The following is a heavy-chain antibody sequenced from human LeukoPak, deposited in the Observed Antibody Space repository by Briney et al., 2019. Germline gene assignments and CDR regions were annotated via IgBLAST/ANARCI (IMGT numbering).Heavy chain of an antibody. CDR3: ARDFRRLYYYGSGSSHFDY. D-gene: IGHD3-10*01. V-gene: IGHV3-74*01. CDR2: INSEGSVT. Sequence: GGSLRLSCAASGFTFSSYWMHWVRQAPGKGLVWVSRINSEGSVTSYADSVKGRFTISRDNAKNTLYLQMNSLRAEDTAVYYSARDFRRLYYYGSGSSHFDYWGQGTLVTVSS. J-gene: IGHJ4*02. CDR1: GFTFSSYW.